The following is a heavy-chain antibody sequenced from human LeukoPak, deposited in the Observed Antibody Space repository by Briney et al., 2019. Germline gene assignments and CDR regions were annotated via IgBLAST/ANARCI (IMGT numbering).Heavy chain of an antibody. V-gene: IGHV4-59*08. D-gene: IGHD3-10*01. CDR3: ARKPIFASGRHWYYFDS. CDR2: ISSSGST. CDR1: GGSISSYY. J-gene: IGHJ4*02. Sequence: RPSETLSLTCTVSGGSISSYYWSWVRQPPGQGLEWIGFISSSGSTSYNPSLKSRVTISKDTSKNQFSLKVNSVTAADTAVYYCARKPIFASGRHWYYFDSWGQGTLVTVSS.